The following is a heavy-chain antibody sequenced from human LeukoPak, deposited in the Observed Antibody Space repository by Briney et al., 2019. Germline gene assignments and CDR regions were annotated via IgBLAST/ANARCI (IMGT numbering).Heavy chain of an antibody. Sequence: PGGSLRLSCAASGFTFNSYAMSWVRQAPGKGLEWVSAISGSGGSTYYADSVKGRFTISRDNSKNTLYLQMNSLRAEDTAVYYCARCTASCYANAFDVWGQGTLLTVSS. CDR2: ISGSGGST. D-gene: IGHD2-2*01. CDR1: GFTFNSYA. V-gene: IGHV3-23*01. J-gene: IGHJ3*01. CDR3: ARCTASCYANAFDV.